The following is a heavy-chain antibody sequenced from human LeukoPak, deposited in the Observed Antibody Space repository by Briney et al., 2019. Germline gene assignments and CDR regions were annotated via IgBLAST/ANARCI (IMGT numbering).Heavy chain of an antibody. D-gene: IGHD6-19*01. CDR3: ATGGGGWPFDY. J-gene: IGHJ4*02. Sequence: SETLSLTCTVSGGSVSSGSYYWSWIRQPPGKGLEWIGYIYYSGSTNYNPSLKSRVTISVDTSKNQFSLKLSSVTAADTAVYYCATGGGGWPFDYWGQGTLVTVSS. CDR1: GGSVSSGSYY. CDR2: IYYSGST. V-gene: IGHV4-61*01.